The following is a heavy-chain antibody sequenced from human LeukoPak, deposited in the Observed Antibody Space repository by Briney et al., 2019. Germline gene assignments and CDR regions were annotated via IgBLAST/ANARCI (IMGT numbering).Heavy chain of an antibody. Sequence: PSETLSLTCTVSGGSISSGSYYWSWIRQPAGKGLEWIGRIYTSGSTNYNPSLKSRVTISVDTSKNQFSLKLSSVTAADTAVYYCASGYSYDLFDYWGQGTLATVSS. CDR3: ASGYSYDLFDY. CDR2: IYTSGST. CDR1: GGSISSGSYY. J-gene: IGHJ4*02. V-gene: IGHV4-61*02. D-gene: IGHD5-18*01.